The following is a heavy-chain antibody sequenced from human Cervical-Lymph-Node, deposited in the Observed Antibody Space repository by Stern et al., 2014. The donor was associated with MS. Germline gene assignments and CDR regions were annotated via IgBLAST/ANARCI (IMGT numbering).Heavy chain of an antibody. V-gene: IGHV3-74*01. CDR3: ARGEHYYGSGTLDY. J-gene: IGHJ4*02. CDR2: INSDGSST. CDR1: GFTFSSYW. D-gene: IGHD3-10*01. Sequence: EVQLVESGGGLVQPGGSLRLSCAASGFTFSSYWMHWVRQAPGKGLVWVSRINSDGSSTSYADSVKGRFTLARDNAKNTLYLQMNSLRAEDTAVYYCARGEHYYGSGTLDYWGQGTLVTVSS.